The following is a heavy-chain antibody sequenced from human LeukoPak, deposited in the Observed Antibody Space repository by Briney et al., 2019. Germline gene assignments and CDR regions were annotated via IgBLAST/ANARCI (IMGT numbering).Heavy chain of an antibody. V-gene: IGHV4-61*01. CDR2: IYYSGST. D-gene: IGHD1-26*01. J-gene: IGHJ6*03. CDR3: ARGRLGAKGYYYYYMDV. Sequence: SETLSLTCAVSGVSISSGSYSWGWIRQPPGKGLEWIGYIYYSGSTNYNPSLKSRVTISVDTSKNQFSLKLSSVTAADTAVYYCARGRLGAKGYYYYYMDVWGKGTTVTVSS. CDR1: GVSISSGSYS.